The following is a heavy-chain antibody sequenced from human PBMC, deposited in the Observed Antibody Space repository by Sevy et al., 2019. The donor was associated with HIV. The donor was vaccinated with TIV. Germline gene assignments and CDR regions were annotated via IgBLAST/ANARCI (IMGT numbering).Heavy chain of an antibody. CDR1: GFTFSKYS. J-gene: IGHJ4*02. Sequence: GSLRLSCAASGFTFSKYSMSWVRQPPGKGLGWVSTLSFGCGVINYAHTVKGRFTISRDNSKSSVYLQMNNLGPEDTAVYYCAREGCTKPHDYWGQGTLVTVSS. V-gene: IGHV3-23*01. CDR3: AREGCTKPHDY. D-gene: IGHD2-8*01. CDR2: LSFGCGVI.